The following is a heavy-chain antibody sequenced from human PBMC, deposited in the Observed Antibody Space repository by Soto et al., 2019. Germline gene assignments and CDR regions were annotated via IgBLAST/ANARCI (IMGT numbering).Heavy chain of an antibody. J-gene: IGHJ5*02. Sequence: QVQLQESCPGLVQPSETLSLTCTVSDGSISTYFWTWIRQPPGKGLEWIGHIYHSGTADYNPSLKSRVAMSVDTSKNQFSLNLTSVTAADTATYYCARGKYCSGGSCERFDPWGQGALVTVSS. V-gene: IGHV4-59*01. CDR2: IYHSGTA. CDR3: ARGKYCSGGSCERFDP. D-gene: IGHD2-15*01. CDR1: DGSISTYF.